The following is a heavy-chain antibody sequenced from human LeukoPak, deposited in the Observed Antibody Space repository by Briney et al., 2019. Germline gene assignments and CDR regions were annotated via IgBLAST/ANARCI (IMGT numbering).Heavy chain of an antibody. Sequence: SETLSLTCTVSGGSISGYSWNWIRQPPGKGLEWIGSIYYSGRTNYNTSLESRVTISLDTSKNQFSLQLNSATAADTAVYYCARDISGGSHVFDIWGQGTMVTVSS. V-gene: IGHV4-59*08. D-gene: IGHD3-3*02. CDR1: GGSISGYS. CDR3: ARDISGGSHVFDI. CDR2: IYYSGRT. J-gene: IGHJ3*02.